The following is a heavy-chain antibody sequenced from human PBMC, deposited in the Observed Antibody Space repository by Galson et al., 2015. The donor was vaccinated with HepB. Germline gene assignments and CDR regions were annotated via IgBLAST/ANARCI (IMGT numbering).Heavy chain of an antibody. V-gene: IGHV1-69*02. CDR2: IIVLFDMR. J-gene: IGHJ5*02. D-gene: IGHD1-26*01. CDR3: ANEQVGGETRWFDP. Sequence: SVKVSCKASGGNLTSQTITWVRQAPGRGLEWMGRIIVLFDMRNYALKFQGRLTITAEKSTSTVYMDLSSLRSEDTALYYCANEQVGGETRWFDPWGQGTLVTVSS. CDR1: GGNLTSQT.